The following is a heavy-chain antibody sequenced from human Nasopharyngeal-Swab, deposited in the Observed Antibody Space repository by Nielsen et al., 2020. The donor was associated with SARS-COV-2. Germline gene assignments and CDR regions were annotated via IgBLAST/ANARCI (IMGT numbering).Heavy chain of an antibody. CDR1: GFTFSSYW. D-gene: IGHD4-23*01. CDR3: TRDIGGKYGY. V-gene: IGHV3-74*01. J-gene: IGHJ4*02. Sequence: GESMKISCAASGFTFSSYWLHWVRQAPGKGLVWVSRVSGDGSSTSYADSVKGRFTISRDNAKNTLYLQMNSLRGEDTGVYYCTRDIGGKYGYWGQGNLVTVSS. CDR2: VSGDGSST.